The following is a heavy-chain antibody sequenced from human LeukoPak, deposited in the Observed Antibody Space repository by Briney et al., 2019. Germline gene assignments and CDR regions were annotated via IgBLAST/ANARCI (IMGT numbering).Heavy chain of an antibody. J-gene: IGHJ6*02. Sequence: SETLSLTCTVSGGSISSYYWSWIRQPPGKGLEWIGYIYYSGSTNYYPSLKSRVTISVDTSKNQFSLKLSSVTAADTAVYYCARDSYYYDSSGYRKYGMDVWGQGTTVTVSS. D-gene: IGHD3-22*01. CDR2: IYYSGST. V-gene: IGHV4-59*01. CDR3: ARDSYYYDSSGYRKYGMDV. CDR1: GGSISSYY.